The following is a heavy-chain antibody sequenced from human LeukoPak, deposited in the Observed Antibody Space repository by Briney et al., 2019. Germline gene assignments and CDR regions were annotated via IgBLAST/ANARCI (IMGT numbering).Heavy chain of an antibody. D-gene: IGHD6-13*01. CDR3: ARWAAAGERRENWFDP. CDR1: GFTVSSNY. J-gene: IGHJ5*02. V-gene: IGHV4-59*02. Sequence: GSLRLSCAASGFTVSSNYMSWIRQSPGKGLEWIGYIRNSGSTNYNPSLKSRVTMSVDTSKNQFSLKLSSVTAADTAVYYCARWAAAGERRENWFDPWGQGTLVTVSS. CDR2: IRNSGST.